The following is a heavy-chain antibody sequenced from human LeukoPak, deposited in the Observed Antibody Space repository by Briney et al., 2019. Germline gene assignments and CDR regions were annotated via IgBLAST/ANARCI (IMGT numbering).Heavy chain of an antibody. CDR3: ARSRDTAMVLSY. Sequence: SVKVSCKASGGSFSSYAISWVRQAPGQGLEWMGRIIPIFGIANYAQKFQGRVTITADKSTSTAYMELSSLRSEATAVYCCARSRDTAMVLSYWGQGTLVTVSS. J-gene: IGHJ4*02. V-gene: IGHV1-69*04. CDR2: IIPIFGIA. CDR1: GGSFSSYA. D-gene: IGHD5-18*01.